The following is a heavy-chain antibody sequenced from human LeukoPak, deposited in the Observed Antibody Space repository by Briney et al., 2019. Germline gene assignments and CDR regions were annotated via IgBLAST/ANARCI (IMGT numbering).Heavy chain of an antibody. CDR1: GGSFSGYY. CDR3: AGRSARYFDH. D-gene: IGHD1-26*01. J-gene: IGHJ4*02. CDR2: INHSGST. V-gene: IGHV4-34*01. Sequence: SETLSLTCAVYGGSFSGYYWSWIRQPPGKGLEWIGEINHSGSTNYNPSLKSRVTISVDTSKNQFSLKLSSVTAADTAVYYCAGRSARYFDHWGQGALVTVSS.